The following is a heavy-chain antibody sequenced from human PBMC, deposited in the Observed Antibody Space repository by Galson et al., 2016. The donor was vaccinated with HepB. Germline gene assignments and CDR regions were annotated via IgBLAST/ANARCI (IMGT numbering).Heavy chain of an antibody. Sequence: SLRLSCAASGLTFSSYGMHWVRQAPGKGLEWVALIWSDGDKKYYADSMKGRVTISRDQSKNTVFLQMYSLRPEDTALYYCAGAVDKRNYYASGSPLTAWGQGTLVTVST. D-gene: IGHD3-10*01. V-gene: IGHV3-30*02. J-gene: IGHJ5*02. CDR2: IWSDGDKK. CDR1: GLTFSSYG. CDR3: AGAVDKRNYYASGSPLTA.